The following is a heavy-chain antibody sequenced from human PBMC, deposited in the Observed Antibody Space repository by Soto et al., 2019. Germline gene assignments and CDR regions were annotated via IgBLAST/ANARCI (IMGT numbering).Heavy chain of an antibody. D-gene: IGHD3-10*01. CDR3: ARVGYYYGSGSYLFDP. CDR2: ISAYNGYT. CDR1: GYTFTSHS. V-gene: IGHV1-18*04. J-gene: IGHJ5*02. Sequence: QVQLVQSGAEVKKPGASVKVSCKASGYTFTSHSISWVRRAPGEGLEWVGWISAYNGYTNYAENFQGRVTITTDASTSTAYMELRSLRSDDTAVYYCARVGYYYGSGSYLFDPWGQGTLVTVSS.